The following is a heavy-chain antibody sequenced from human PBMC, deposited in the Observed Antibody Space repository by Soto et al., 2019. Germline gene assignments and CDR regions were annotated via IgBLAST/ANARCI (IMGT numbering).Heavy chain of an antibody. CDR3: ARSYGSGSFDY. Sequence: GGSLRLSCAASGFTFSSYSMNWVRQAPGKGLEWVSYISSSSSTIYYADSVKGRFTISRDNAKNSLYLQMNSPRDEDTAVYYCARSYGSGSFDYWGQGTLVTVSS. D-gene: IGHD3-10*01. V-gene: IGHV3-48*02. CDR2: ISSSSSTI. J-gene: IGHJ4*02. CDR1: GFTFSSYS.